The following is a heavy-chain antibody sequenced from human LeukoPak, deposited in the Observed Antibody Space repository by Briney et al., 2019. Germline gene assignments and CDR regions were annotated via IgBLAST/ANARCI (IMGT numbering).Heavy chain of an antibody. J-gene: IGHJ4*02. CDR1: GFPFSSYW. CDR3: TRVGYIDEGIDY. D-gene: IGHD5-24*01. Sequence: GGSLRLSGVASGFPFSSYWMTWVRQAPGKGLEWVANIKQDGSKKSYVDSVKGRFTISRDNAKNSLYLQMNSLRAEDTAIYYCTRVGYIDEGIDYWGQGTLVTVSS. CDR2: IKQDGSKK. V-gene: IGHV3-7*04.